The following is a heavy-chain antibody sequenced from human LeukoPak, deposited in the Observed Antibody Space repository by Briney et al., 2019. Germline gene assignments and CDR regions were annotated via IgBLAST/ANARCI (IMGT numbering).Heavy chain of an antibody. V-gene: IGHV3-23*01. J-gene: IGHJ3*02. D-gene: IGHD3-22*01. Sequence: GGSLRLSCAASGFTFSSYAMSWVRQAPGKGLEWVSAISGSGGSTYYADSVKGRFTISRDNSKNTLYLQMNSLRAEDTAVYYCAKSYPMGDGYDSSNSLGYDAFDIWGQGTMVTASS. CDR3: AKSYPMGDGYDSSNSLGYDAFDI. CDR1: GFTFSSYA. CDR2: ISGSGGST.